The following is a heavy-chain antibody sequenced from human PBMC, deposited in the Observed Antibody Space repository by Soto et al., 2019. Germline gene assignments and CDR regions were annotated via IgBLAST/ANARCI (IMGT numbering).Heavy chain of an antibody. J-gene: IGHJ4*02. CDR1: PINFRSYA. CDR2: VGGSGSDT. V-gene: IGHV3-23*01. Sequence: LRLSCSASPINFRSYAMSWVRQAPGKGLEWVSAVGGSGSDTYYADSVKGRFTISRDDSKNTLYLHMSSLRVEDTAIYYCAKRQSFDFWSGYLPFFDYWGQGTPVTVSS. D-gene: IGHD3-3*01. CDR3: AKRQSFDFWSGYLPFFDY.